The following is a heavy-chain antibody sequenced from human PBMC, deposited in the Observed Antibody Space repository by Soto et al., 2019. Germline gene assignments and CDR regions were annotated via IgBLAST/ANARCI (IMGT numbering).Heavy chain of an antibody. V-gene: IGHV3-23*01. J-gene: IGHJ4*02. CDR3: AKDSGLSGSPFDY. D-gene: IGHD1-26*01. Sequence: GGSLRLSCAASGFTFSSYAMNWVRQAPGKGLEWVSAISGSGGSTYYADSVKGRFTISRDNSKNTLYLQMNSLRAEDTAVYYCAKDSGLSGSPFDYWGQGTLVTVSS. CDR2: ISGSGGST. CDR1: GFTFSSYA.